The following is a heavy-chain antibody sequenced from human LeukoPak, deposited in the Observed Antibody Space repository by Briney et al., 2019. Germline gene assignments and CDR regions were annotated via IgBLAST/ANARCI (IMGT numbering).Heavy chain of an antibody. Sequence: PSETLSLTCTVSGGSISSSSYYWGWIRQPPGKGLEWIGSIYYSGSTDYNPSLKSRVTISVDTSKNQFSLKLSSVTAADTAVYYCVRVFSYPLRAPFDPWGQGTLVTVSS. CDR3: VRVFSYPLRAPFDP. J-gene: IGHJ5*02. D-gene: IGHD3-3*01. V-gene: IGHV4-39*07. CDR1: GGSISSSSYY. CDR2: IYYSGST.